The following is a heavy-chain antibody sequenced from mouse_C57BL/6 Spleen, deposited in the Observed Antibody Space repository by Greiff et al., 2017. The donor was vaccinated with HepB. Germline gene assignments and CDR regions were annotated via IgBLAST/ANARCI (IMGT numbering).Heavy chain of an antibody. V-gene: IGHV1-15*01. CDR2: IDPETGGT. CDR3: THYYGSRGFAY. Sequence: VQLQQSGAELVRPGASVTLSCKASGYTFTDYEMHWVKQTPVHGLEWIGAIDPETGGTAYNQKFKGKAILTADKSSSTAYMELSSLKSEDSAVYYCTHYYGSRGFAYWGQGTLVTVSA. CDR1: GYTFTDYE. D-gene: IGHD1-1*01. J-gene: IGHJ3*01.